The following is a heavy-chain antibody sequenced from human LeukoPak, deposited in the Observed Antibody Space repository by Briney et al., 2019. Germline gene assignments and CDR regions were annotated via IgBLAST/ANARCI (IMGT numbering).Heavy chain of an antibody. J-gene: IGHJ6*03. CDR1: GYTFTSYD. CDR3: ARGHYDFWSGQRFYMDV. V-gene: IGHV1-8*03. Sequence: GASAKVSCKASGYTFTSYDINWVRQATGQGLEWMGWLNPNGGNTGYAQKFQGRVTITRNTSISTAYMELSSLRSEDTAVYYCARGHYDFWSGQRFYMDVWGKGTTVTASS. D-gene: IGHD3-3*01. CDR2: LNPNGGNT.